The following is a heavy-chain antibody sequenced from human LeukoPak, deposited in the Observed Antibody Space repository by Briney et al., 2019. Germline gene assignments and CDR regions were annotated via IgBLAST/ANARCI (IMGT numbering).Heavy chain of an antibody. CDR3: ARGDFPGLTGPFDY. J-gene: IGHJ4*02. CDR1: GGSFSGYY. V-gene: IGHV4-34*01. CDR2: INHSGST. D-gene: IGHD3-9*01. Sequence: PSETLSLTCAVYGGSFSGYYWSWIRQPPGKGLEWIGEINHSGSTNYNPSLKSRVTISVDTSKNQFSLKLSSVTAADTAVYYCARGDFPGLTGPFDYWGQGTLVTVSS.